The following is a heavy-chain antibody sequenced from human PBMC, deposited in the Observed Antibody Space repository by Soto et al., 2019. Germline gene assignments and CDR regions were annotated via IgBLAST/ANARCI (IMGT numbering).Heavy chain of an antibody. V-gene: IGHV4-34*01. CDR2: INHSGIT. J-gene: IGHJ6*02. CDR3: ARVDYTTVTPLSDV. D-gene: IGHD4-17*01. Sequence: PSETLSLTCAVYGGSFSGYYWSWIRQPPGKGLEWIGEINHSGITNYNPSIKSRVTISVDTSKNQLSLNLSSVTAADTAVYYCARVDYTTVTPLSDVWGQGTTVTVSS. CDR1: GGSFSGYY.